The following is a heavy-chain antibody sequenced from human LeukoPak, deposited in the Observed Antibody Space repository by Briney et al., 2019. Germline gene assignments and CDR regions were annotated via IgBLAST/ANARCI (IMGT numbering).Heavy chain of an antibody. CDR1: GYTFTSYG. CDR2: INPSGGGT. CDR3: ARGGDSGSYFNDFDY. V-gene: IGHV1-46*01. J-gene: IGHJ4*02. Sequence: ASVKVSCKASGYTFTSYGISWVRQAPGQGLEWMGKINPSGGGTSYAQKFQGRVTMTRDTSTSTVYMDLSSLRSEDTAVYYCARGGDSGSYFNDFDYWGQGTLVTVSS. D-gene: IGHD1-26*01.